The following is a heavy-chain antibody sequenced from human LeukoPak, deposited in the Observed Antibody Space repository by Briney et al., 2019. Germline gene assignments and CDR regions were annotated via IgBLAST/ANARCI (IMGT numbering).Heavy chain of an antibody. Sequence: SETLSLTCTVSGGSITSSNWWSWVRQPPGKGLEWIGEVYHGGKANYNSSLASRVTISVDNSGNQFPLNLNSVTAADTAVYYCASHVTLTGTRGFDNWGQGTLVTVSS. D-gene: IGHD1/OR15-1a*01. CDR3: ASHVTLTGTRGFDN. V-gene: IGHV4-4*02. CDR2: VYHGGKA. J-gene: IGHJ4*02. CDR1: GGSITSSNW.